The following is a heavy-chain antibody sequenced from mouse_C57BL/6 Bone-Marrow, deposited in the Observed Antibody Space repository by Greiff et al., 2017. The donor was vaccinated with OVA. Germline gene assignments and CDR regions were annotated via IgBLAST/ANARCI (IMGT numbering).Heavy chain of an antibody. CDR2: ISSGGDYI. J-gene: IGHJ4*01. V-gene: IGHV5-9-1*02. CDR1: GFTFSSYA. CDR3: TRLLDAMDY. D-gene: IGHD2-1*01. Sequence: EVKLLESGEGLVKPGGSLKLSCAASGFTFSSYAMSWVRQTPEKRLEWVAYISSGGDYIYYADTVKGRYTISRDNARNTLYLQLSSLKSEDTAMYYCTRLLDAMDYWGQGTSVTVSS.